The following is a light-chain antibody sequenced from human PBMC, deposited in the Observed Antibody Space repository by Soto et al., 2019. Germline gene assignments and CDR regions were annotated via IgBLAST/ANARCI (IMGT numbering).Light chain of an antibody. Sequence: EIVLTQSPGTLSLSPGERATLSCRASQSVSSSYLHWYQQKRGQAPRLFIYGASSRATGIPDRFSGSGSGTDFILTISRLEREDFAVYYCQYYGSSITFGQGTRLVIK. CDR2: GAS. V-gene: IGKV3-20*01. CDR3: QYYGSSIT. J-gene: IGKJ5*01. CDR1: QSVSSSY.